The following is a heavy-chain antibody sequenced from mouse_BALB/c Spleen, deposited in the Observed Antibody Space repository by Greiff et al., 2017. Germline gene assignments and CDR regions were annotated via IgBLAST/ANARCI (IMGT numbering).Heavy chain of an antibody. V-gene: IGHV7-3*02. CDR3: ARGLWSYAMDH. CDR2: IRNKANGYTT. D-gene: IGHD1-1*02. Sequence: EVMLVESGGGLVQPGGSLRLSCATSGFTFTDYYMSWVRQPPGKALEWLGFIRNKANGYTTEYSASVKGRFTISRDNSQSILYLQMNTLRAEDSATYYCARGLWSYAMDHWGQGTSVTVSS. J-gene: IGHJ4*01. CDR1: GFTFTDYY.